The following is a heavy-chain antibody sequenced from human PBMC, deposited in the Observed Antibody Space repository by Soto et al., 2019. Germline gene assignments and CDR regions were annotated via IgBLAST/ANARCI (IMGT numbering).Heavy chain of an antibody. CDR2: ISAYNGNT. CDR1: GYTFTSYG. Sequence: GASVKVSCKXSGYTFTSYGISWVRQAPGQGLEWMGWISAYNGNTNYAQKLQGRVTMTTETSTSTAYMELRSLRSDDTAVYYCARDGGVVVLITGFDYWGQGTLVTVSS. D-gene: IGHD3-22*01. J-gene: IGHJ4*02. V-gene: IGHV1-18*01. CDR3: ARDGGVVVLITGFDY.